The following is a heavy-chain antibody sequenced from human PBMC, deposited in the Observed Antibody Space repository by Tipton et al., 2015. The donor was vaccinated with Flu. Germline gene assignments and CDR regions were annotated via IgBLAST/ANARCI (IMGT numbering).Heavy chain of an antibody. D-gene: IGHD3-3*01. CDR1: GGSISTSGYY. V-gene: IGHV4-39*01. J-gene: IGHJ4*02. CDR3: ASRFLGHGGFDS. Sequence: TLSLTCTVSGGSISTSGYYWGWIRQPPGKGLEWIGSIRYGGSSYYTPSLKSRVTISLDMSKDQFSLKLISVTAADTATYYCASRFLGHGGFDSWGQGTLVTVST. CDR2: IRYGGSS.